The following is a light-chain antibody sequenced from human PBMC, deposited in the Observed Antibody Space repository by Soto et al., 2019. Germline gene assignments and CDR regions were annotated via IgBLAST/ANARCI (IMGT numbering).Light chain of an antibody. Sequence: DIQMTQSPSSLAASVGDRVIITCRASQNIDNYLNWYQQKPGKAPKLLIYAASSLYSGVPSRFSGRGSGTDFTLTISNLQPEDFATYFCQQGYSDRWTFGQGTKVEIK. J-gene: IGKJ1*01. CDR3: QQGYSDRWT. CDR1: QNIDNY. V-gene: IGKV1-39*01. CDR2: AAS.